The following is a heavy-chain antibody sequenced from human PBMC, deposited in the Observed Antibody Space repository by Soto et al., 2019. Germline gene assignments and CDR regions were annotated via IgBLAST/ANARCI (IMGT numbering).Heavy chain of an antibody. D-gene: IGHD2-15*01. Sequence: SLRLSCAASGFTFDDYAMHWVRQAPGKGLEWVSGISWNSGSIGYADSVKGRFTISRDNAKNSLYLQMNSLRAEDTALYYCAKAGDCSGGSCYHDAFDIWGQGTMVTVSS. CDR2: ISWNSGSI. CDR3: AKAGDCSGGSCYHDAFDI. CDR1: GFTFDDYA. J-gene: IGHJ3*02. V-gene: IGHV3-9*01.